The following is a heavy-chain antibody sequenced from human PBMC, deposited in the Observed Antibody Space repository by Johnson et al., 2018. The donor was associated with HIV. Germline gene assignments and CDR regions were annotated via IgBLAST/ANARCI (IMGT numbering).Heavy chain of an antibody. Sequence: QVQLVESGGGLVQPGGSLRLSCAASGFTFSDYYMSWIRQAPGKGLEWVAVISYDGINKYYTDSVKGRFTISRDNSKNTLYLQMNSLIAEDTAVEYCARGEYASSGWSEEDGAFDIWGQGTMVTVSS. D-gene: IGHD3-22*01. CDR2: ISYDGINK. J-gene: IGHJ3*02. CDR1: GFTFSDYY. V-gene: IGHV3-30*03. CDR3: ARGEYASSGWSEEDGAFDI.